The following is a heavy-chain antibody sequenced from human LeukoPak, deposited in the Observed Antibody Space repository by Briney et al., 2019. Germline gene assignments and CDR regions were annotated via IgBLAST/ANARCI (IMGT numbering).Heavy chain of an antibody. CDR1: GGSISSSSYY. J-gene: IGHJ4*02. D-gene: IGHD3-22*01. V-gene: IGHV4-39*01. CDR2: IYNSGST. Sequence: SETLSLTCTVSGGSISSSSYYWGWIRQPPGKGLGWIGSIYNSGSTYYNPSLKSRVTISIATSKNQFSLKLSSVTAADTAVYYCARLPTNYYDSSGYFDYWGQGTLVTVSS. CDR3: ARLPTNYYDSSGYFDY.